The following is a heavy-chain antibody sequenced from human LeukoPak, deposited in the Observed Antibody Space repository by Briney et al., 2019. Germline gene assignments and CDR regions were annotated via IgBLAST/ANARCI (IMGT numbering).Heavy chain of an antibody. D-gene: IGHD1-26*01. Sequence: PSETLSLTCSVSGVSISDYHWIWIRQPPGKGLEWMGYFSYSGSTRYNPSLKSRVTMSVDTSKNQFSLRLISVAAADTAVYYCARMYSGTSYYFDFWGQGTLVTVSS. CDR1: GVSISDYH. CDR2: FSYSGST. V-gene: IGHV4-59*01. J-gene: IGHJ4*02. CDR3: ARMYSGTSYYFDF.